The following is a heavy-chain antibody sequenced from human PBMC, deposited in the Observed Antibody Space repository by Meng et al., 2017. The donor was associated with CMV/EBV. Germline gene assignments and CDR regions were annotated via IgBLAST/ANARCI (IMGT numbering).Heavy chain of an antibody. CDR1: GGAIISGDYY. D-gene: IGHD2-2*01. V-gene: IGHV4-30-4*08. CDR2: IYYSGST. Sequence: QVQLQESGTGLVKPSQTRSLTCTVSGGAIISGDYYWSWNRQPPGKGLEWIGYIYYSGSTYYNPSLKSRVTISVETSKNQFSLKLSSVTAADTAVYYCARVGRTSCYDHWGQGTLVTVS. CDR3: ARVGRTSCYDH. J-gene: IGHJ4*02.